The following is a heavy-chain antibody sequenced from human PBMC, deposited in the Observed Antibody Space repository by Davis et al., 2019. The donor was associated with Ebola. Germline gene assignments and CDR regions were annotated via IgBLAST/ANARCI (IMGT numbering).Heavy chain of an antibody. Sequence: GGSLRLSCAASGITFSSVWMTWVRQAPGKGLEWVANINEEGNEKFYVESAQGRFTISRDNAKNSLYLQVNSLRDEDTAVYYCARDRIRGIIAARPGTALAGGFDYWGQGTLVTVSA. J-gene: IGHJ4*02. D-gene: IGHD6-6*01. CDR2: INEEGNEK. CDR1: GITFSSVW. CDR3: ARDRIRGIIAARPGTALAGGFDY. V-gene: IGHV3-7*01.